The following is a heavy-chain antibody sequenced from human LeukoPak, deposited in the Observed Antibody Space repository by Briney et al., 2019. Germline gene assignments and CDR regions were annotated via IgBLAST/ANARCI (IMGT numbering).Heavy chain of an antibody. CDR3: ARGPYCSSTSCINWYYYYMDV. J-gene: IGHJ6*03. V-gene: IGHV1-18*01. CDR1: GYTFTSYG. CDR2: ISAYNGNT. Sequence: GASVKVSCKASGYTFTSYGISWVRQAPGQGLEWMGWISAYNGNTNYAQKLQGRVTMTTDTSTSTAYMELRSLRSDDTAVYYCARGPYCSSTSCINWYYYYMDVWGKGTTVTASS. D-gene: IGHD2-2*01.